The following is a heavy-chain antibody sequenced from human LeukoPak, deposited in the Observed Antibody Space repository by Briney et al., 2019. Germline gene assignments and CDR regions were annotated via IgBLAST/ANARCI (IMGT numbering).Heavy chain of an antibody. CDR3: AKSLLGGNTAMVKGFDY. V-gene: IGHV3-11*01. J-gene: IGHJ4*02. CDR1: GFIFSDYY. Sequence: PGGSLRLSCAASGFIFSDYYMSWIRQAPGKGLEWVSFISDGGRPLHYADSVKGRFTISRDNAKNSLYLQMNSLRDEDTAVYYCAKSLLGGNTAMVKGFDYWGQGTLVTVSS. D-gene: IGHD5-18*01. CDR2: ISDGGRPL.